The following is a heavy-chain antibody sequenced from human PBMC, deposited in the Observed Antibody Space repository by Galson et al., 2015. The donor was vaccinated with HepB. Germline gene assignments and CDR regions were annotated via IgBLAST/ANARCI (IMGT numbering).Heavy chain of an antibody. Sequence: SVKVSCKASEYTFTGNYMHWVRQVPGQGLEWMGRINPNSGGTNYAQKFQGRVTMTRDTSISTAYMELSKLKSDDTALYFCAREGSSNDFDNWGRGTLVTVSS. CDR2: INPNSGGT. V-gene: IGHV1-2*06. CDR3: AREGSSNDFDN. J-gene: IGHJ4*02. CDR1: EYTFTGNY. D-gene: IGHD5-12*01.